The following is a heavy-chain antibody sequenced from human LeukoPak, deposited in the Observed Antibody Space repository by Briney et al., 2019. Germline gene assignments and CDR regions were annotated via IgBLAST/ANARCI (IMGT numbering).Heavy chain of an antibody. V-gene: IGHV7-4-1*02. CDR1: GYTFTSYA. CDR3: ARDGEVEMATIRGWFDP. Sequence: ASVKVSCKAPGYTFTSYAMNWVRQAPGQGLEWMGWINTNTGNPTYAQGFTGRFVFSLDTSVSTAYLQISSLKAEDTAVYYCARDGEVEMATIRGWFDPWGQGTLVTVSS. D-gene: IGHD5-24*01. CDR2: INTNTGNP. J-gene: IGHJ5*02.